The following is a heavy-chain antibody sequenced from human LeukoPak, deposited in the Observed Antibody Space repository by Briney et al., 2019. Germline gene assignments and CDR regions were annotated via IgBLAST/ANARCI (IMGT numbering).Heavy chain of an antibody. J-gene: IGHJ6*02. D-gene: IGHD6-13*01. V-gene: IGHV1-69*10. CDR3: ARDLSSSRVGGYYYGMDV. CDR1: GGTFSSYA. CDR2: IIPILGIA. Sequence: SVKVSCKASGGTFSSYAISSVRQGPGQGVEWMGWIIPILGIANYAQKFQGRVTITADKSTSTAYMELSSLRSEDTAVYYCARDLSSSRVGGYYYGMDVWGQGNPVTVSS.